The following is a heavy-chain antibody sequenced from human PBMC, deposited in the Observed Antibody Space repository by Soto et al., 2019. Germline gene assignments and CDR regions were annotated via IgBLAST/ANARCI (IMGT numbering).Heavy chain of an antibody. CDR3: ASRAITYPYYYYYGMDV. J-gene: IGHJ6*02. Sequence: PSETLSLTCTVSGGSVSSGYYYWSWIRQPPGKGLEWIGYIYYSGSTNYNPSLKSRVTISVDTSKNQFSLKLSSVTAADTAVFYCASRAITYPYYYYYGMDVWGQGTTVTVSS. D-gene: IGHD2-21*01. CDR1: GGSVSSGYYY. CDR2: IYYSGST. V-gene: IGHV4-61*01.